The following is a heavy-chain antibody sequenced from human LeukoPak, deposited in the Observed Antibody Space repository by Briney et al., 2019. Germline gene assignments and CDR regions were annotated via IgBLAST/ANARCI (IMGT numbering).Heavy chain of an antibody. Sequence: PSETLSLTCAVDGGSFSGYYWSWIRQPPGKGLEWIGEINHSGSTNYNPSLKSRVTISVDTSKNQFSLKLSSVTAADTAMYYCARSYSSGWYHYWGQGTLVTVSS. CDR3: ARSYSSGWYHY. J-gene: IGHJ4*02. D-gene: IGHD6-19*01. V-gene: IGHV4-34*01. CDR1: GGSFSGYY. CDR2: INHSGST.